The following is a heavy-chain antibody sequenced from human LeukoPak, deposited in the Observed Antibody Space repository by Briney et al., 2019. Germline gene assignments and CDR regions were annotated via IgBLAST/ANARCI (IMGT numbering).Heavy chain of an antibody. D-gene: IGHD3-10*01. CDR3: ARDYYGSGSPPTGAFDI. Sequence: QSGGSLRLSCAVSGFTLSSYEMNWVRQAPGKGLEWVSYISSSGSTIHYADSVKGRFTISRDNAKNSLYLQMNSLRAEDTAVYYCARDYYGSGSPPTGAFDIWGQGTMVTVSS. CDR2: ISSSGSTI. CDR1: GFTLSSYE. J-gene: IGHJ3*02. V-gene: IGHV3-48*03.